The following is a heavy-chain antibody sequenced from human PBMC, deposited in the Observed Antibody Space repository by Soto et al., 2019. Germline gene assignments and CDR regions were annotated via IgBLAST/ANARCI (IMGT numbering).Heavy chain of an antibody. CDR3: ASPPKAVSGYFNY. CDR2: IHYTGST. D-gene: IGHD3-3*01. Sequence: SETLSLTCTVSGDSISSSSFSWGWIRQPPGKGLEWIGTIHYTGSTDYNPSLKSRVSISVDKSKNQFSLRLSSVTAADTAVYYCASPPKAVSGYFNYWGQGALVTVSS. J-gene: IGHJ4*02. CDR1: GDSISSSSFS. V-gene: IGHV4-39*01.